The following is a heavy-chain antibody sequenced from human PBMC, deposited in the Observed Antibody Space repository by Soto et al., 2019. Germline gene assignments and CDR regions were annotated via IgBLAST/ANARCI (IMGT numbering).Heavy chain of an antibody. D-gene: IGHD3-10*01. CDR1: GYTFTTYT. J-gene: IGHJ4*01. CDR2: INTANGNT. V-gene: IGHV1-3*04. Sequence: SVKVSCKASGYTFTTYTMQWVRQAPGQRLEWMGWINTANGNTKYSQNFQGRVTITRDTSASTAYMELSSLRSEDTAVYYCANDHFGSGTHYFDYWG. CDR3: ANDHFGSGTHYFDY.